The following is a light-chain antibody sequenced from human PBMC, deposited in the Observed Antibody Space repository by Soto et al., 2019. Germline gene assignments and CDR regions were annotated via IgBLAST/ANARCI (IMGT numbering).Light chain of an antibody. CDR1: SSDSGSYNY. V-gene: IGLV2-14*01. Sequence: QSALTQPASVSGSPGQSITISCTGASSDSGSYNYVSWYQQHPGKAPKLLIYDVTKWPSGISNRFSGSKSGNTASLTISGLQAEDEADYYCSSYTSTSTLVFGGGTKLTVL. J-gene: IGLJ2*01. CDR2: DVT. CDR3: SSYTSTSTLV.